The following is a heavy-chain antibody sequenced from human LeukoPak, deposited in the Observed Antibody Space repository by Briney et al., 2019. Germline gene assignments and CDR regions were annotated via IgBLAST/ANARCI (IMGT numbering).Heavy chain of an antibody. D-gene: IGHD2-2*03. CDR3: ASGSDPYYFDY. V-gene: IGHV4-59*01. J-gene: IGHJ4*02. Sequence: SETLSLTCTVSGGSISSYYWSWIRQPPGKGLEWIGYIYYSGSTNYNPSLKSRVTISVDTSKNQFSLKLSSVTAADTAVYYCASGSDPYYFDYGGQGTLVTVSS. CDR2: IYYSGST. CDR1: GGSISSYY.